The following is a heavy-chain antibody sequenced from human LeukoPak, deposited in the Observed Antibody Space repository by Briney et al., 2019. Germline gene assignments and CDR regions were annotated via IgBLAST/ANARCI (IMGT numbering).Heavy chain of an antibody. CDR2: ISWNSGSI. D-gene: IGHD6-13*01. J-gene: IGHJ6*02. CDR1: GFTFDDYA. Sequence: PGRSLRLSCAASGFTFDDYAMHWVRQAPGKGLEWVSGISWNSGSIGYADSVKGRFTISRDNAKNSLYLQMNSLRAEDTALYYCAKDIAAAGTDYYYYYGMDVWGQGTTVTVSS. V-gene: IGHV3-9*01. CDR3: AKDIAAAGTDYYYYYGMDV.